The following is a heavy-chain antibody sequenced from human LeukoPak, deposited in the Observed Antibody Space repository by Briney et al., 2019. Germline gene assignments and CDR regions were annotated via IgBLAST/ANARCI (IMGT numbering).Heavy chain of an antibody. J-gene: IGHJ4*02. CDR3: ARGELLYDY. CDR1: GGSFSGYC. Sequence: SETLSLTCTVYGGSFSGYCWSWIRQPPGKGLEWVGEINHSGSTNYNPSLKSRVTISVDTSKNQFSLKLNSVTAADTAVYYCARGELLYDYWGQGTLVTVSS. D-gene: IGHD2-15*01. V-gene: IGHV4-34*01. CDR2: INHSGST.